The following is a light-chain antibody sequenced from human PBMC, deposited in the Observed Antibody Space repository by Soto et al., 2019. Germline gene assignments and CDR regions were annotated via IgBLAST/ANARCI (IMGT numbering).Light chain of an antibody. CDR2: GAS. Sequence: ERILTQSPASLSVSPGERATLSCRASQSVNNNLAWYQQKPGQAPRLLIYGASTRATGIPGRFRGSGSGTEFTLTITSLQSEDFAVYFCQQYNNLPPDTCGQGTKLEIK. V-gene: IGKV3-15*01. CDR1: QSVNNN. J-gene: IGKJ2*01. CDR3: QQYNNLPPDT.